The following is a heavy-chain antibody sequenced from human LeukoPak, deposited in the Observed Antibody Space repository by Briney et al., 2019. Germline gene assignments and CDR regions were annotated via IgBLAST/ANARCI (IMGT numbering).Heavy chain of an antibody. CDR3: ARHGCSSTSCLSIDY. D-gene: IGHD2-2*01. CDR1: GYSFTSYW. J-gene: IGHJ4*02. CDR2: IYPGDSDT. Sequence: GESLKISCKGSGYSFTSYWIGWVRQMPGKGLEWIGIIYPGDSDTRYSPSFQGQITISADKSISTAYLQWSSLKASDTAMYYCARHGCSSTSCLSIDYWGQGTLVTVSS. V-gene: IGHV5-51*01.